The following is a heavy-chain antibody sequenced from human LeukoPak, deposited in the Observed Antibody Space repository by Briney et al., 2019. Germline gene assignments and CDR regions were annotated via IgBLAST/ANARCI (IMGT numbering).Heavy chain of an antibody. CDR1: GFSLSTSGMC. J-gene: IGHJ4*02. CDR2: IDWDDAK. D-gene: IGHD5-18*01. V-gene: IGHV2-70*11. Sequence: RESGPALVKPTQTLTLTCTFSGFSLSTSGMCVSWIRQPPGKALEWLARIDWDDAKYYSTSLKTRLTISKDTPKNQVVLTMSNMVPVDTATYYCARYLLRGYNSFDYWGQGTLVTVSS. CDR3: ARYLLRGYNSFDY.